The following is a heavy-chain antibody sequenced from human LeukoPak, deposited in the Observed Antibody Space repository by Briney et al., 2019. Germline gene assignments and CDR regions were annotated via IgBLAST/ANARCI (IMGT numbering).Heavy chain of an antibody. Sequence: GGSLRLSCAASGFTFSNYWMHWVRQSPGKGLVWVPRINSEGSGTSYADSVKGRFTISRENAKNTLYLQMNSLRAEDTAVYYCARVAAWDSSGYLFDYWGQGTLVTVSS. CDR1: GFTFSNYW. J-gene: IGHJ4*02. CDR3: ARVAAWDSSGYLFDY. V-gene: IGHV3-74*01. CDR2: INSEGSGT. D-gene: IGHD3-22*01.